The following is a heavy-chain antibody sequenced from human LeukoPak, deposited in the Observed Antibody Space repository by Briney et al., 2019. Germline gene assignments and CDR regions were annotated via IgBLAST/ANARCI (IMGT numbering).Heavy chain of an antibody. D-gene: IGHD3-10*02. V-gene: IGHV3-7*01. J-gene: IGHJ6*04. Sequence: GGSLRLSCAASGFTFSSYWMSWVRQAPGKGLEWVAPIRQDGSQKYYADSVKGRFTISRDNAKNSLYLQMNSLRAEDTAVYYCAELGITMIGGVWGKGTTVTISS. CDR1: GFTFSSYW. CDR2: IRQDGSQK. CDR3: AELGITMIGGV.